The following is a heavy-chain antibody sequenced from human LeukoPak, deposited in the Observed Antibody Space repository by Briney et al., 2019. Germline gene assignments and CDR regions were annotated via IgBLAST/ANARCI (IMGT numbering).Heavy chain of an antibody. Sequence: SETLSLTCTVSGGSISSHYWSWIRQPPGKGLEWIGYIYYSGSTNYNPSLKSRVTISVDTSKNQFSLKLSSVTAADTAVYYCARDCGPYYYYMDVWGKGTTVTVSS. CDR2: IYYSGST. J-gene: IGHJ6*03. D-gene: IGHD2-21*01. CDR1: GGSISSHY. CDR3: ARDCGPYYYYMDV. V-gene: IGHV4-59*11.